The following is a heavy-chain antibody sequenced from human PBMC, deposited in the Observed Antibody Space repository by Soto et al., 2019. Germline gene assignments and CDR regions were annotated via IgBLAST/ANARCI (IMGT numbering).Heavy chain of an antibody. D-gene: IGHD1-26*01. CDR1: GFTFSGYS. J-gene: IGHJ6*02. V-gene: IGHV3-21*01. CDR3: ARGVGWEVSPRYYGLDV. Sequence: GGSLRLSCAASGFTFSGYSMNWVRQSPGKGLEWVSSISSSRSYIYNADSVKGRFTISRDNPKNSLYLQMDSLRADDTAVYYCARGVGWEVSPRYYGLDVWGQGTTVTVSS. CDR2: ISSSRSYI.